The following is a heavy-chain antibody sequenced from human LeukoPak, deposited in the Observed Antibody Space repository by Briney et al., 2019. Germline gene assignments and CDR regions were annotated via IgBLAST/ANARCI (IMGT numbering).Heavy chain of an antibody. Sequence: MSGGSLRLSCAASGFTFSSYSMNWVRQAPGKGLEWVSSISSSSSYIYYADSVKGRFTISRDNAKNSLYLQMNSLRAEDTALYHCARDRQGYCSGGSCYSDAFDIWGQGTMVTVSS. CDR1: GFTFSSYS. D-gene: IGHD2-15*01. CDR2: ISSSSSYI. CDR3: ARDRQGYCSGGSCYSDAFDI. V-gene: IGHV3-21*04. J-gene: IGHJ3*02.